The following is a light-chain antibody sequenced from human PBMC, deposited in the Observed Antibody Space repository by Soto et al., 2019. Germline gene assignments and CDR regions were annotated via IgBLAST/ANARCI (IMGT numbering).Light chain of an antibody. Sequence: DIQMTQSPSSMSASLGDRVTITCRASQSISSDLNWYQQKPGTAPNLLIYAASSLQSGVPSRFSGSGSGTVFTLTIRSLQREDFATYYCQHTYSKAITFGQGTRLEI. V-gene: IGKV1-39*01. CDR1: QSISSD. CDR2: AAS. J-gene: IGKJ5*01. CDR3: QHTYSKAIT.